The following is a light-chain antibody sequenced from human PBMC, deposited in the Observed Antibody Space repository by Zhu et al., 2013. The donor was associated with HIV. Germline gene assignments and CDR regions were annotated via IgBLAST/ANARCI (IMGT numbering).Light chain of an antibody. V-gene: IGLV2-14*03. CDR1: SSDVGGYNY. CDR3: SSYTSSDTLVL. CDR2: DVT. J-gene: IGLJ2*01. Sequence: QSALTQPASVSGSPGQSITISCTGTSSDVGGYNYVSWYQQYPGKAPKLMIYDVTNRPSGVSARFSGSKSGNTASLTISGLQAEDEADYYYSSYTSSDTLVLLGGGTKLTVL.